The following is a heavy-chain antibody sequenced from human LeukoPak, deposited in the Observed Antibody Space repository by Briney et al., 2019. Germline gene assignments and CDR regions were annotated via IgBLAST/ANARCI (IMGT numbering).Heavy chain of an antibody. D-gene: IGHD3-22*01. J-gene: IGHJ6*02. Sequence: SQTLSLTCAISGDSVSSNSAAWNWIRQSPSRGLVWLGRTYYRTKWYNDYAVSVKSRITINPDTSKNQFSLQLNSVTPEDTAVYYCARAMMRRVNYYYYGMDVWGQGTTVTVSS. CDR3: ARAMMRRVNYYYYGMDV. CDR1: GDSVSSNSAA. CDR2: TYYRTKWYN. V-gene: IGHV6-1*01.